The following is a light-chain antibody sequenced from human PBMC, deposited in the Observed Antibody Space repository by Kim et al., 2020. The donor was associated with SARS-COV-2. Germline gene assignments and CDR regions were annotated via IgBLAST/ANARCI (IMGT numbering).Light chain of an antibody. CDR2: LGS. CDR3: MQALQTPLT. Sequence: PVSSSCRSSQSRLHSTGYDYLYWYLQKPGQSPQLLIYLGSNRASGVPDRFSSSGSGADFTLKSSRVDAEDVGVYYCMQALQTPLTFGQGTKVDIK. CDR1: QSRLHSTGYDY. J-gene: IGKJ1*01. V-gene: IGKV2-28*01.